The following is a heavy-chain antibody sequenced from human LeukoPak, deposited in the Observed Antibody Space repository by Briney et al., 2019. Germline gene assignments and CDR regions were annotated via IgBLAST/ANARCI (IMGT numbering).Heavy chain of an antibody. D-gene: IGHD1-26*01. CDR3: ARPRGRALFDY. Sequence: PSETLSLTCTVSGGSISSSSYYWGWIRQPPGKGLEWIGSIYYSGSTYYNPSLKSRVTISVDTSKNQFSLKLSSVTAAGTAVYYCARPRGRALFDYWGQGTLVTVSS. J-gene: IGHJ4*02. V-gene: IGHV4-39*01. CDR2: IYYSGST. CDR1: GGSISSSSYY.